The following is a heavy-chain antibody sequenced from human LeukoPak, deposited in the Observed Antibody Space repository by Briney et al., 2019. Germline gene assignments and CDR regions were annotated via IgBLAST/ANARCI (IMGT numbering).Heavy chain of an antibody. CDR3: ARDHSLFRGVIGLDY. CDR2: IYTSGST. J-gene: IGHJ4*02. V-gene: IGHV4-61*02. CDR1: GGSISSGSYY. D-gene: IGHD3-10*01. Sequence: SETLSLTCTVSGGSISSGSYYWSWIRQPAGKGLEWIGRIYTSGSTNYNPSLKSRVTISVDTSKNQFSLKLSSVTAADTAVYYCARDHSLFRGVIGLDYWGQGTLVTVSS.